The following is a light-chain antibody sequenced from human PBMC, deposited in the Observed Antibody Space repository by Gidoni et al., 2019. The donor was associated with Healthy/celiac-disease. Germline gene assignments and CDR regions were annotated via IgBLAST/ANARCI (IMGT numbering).Light chain of an antibody. CDR1: NIGSKS. V-gene: IGLV3-21*02. J-gene: IGLJ2*01. CDR2: DDS. Sequence: SSVLTQPPPVSVALGQTARITCGGNNIGSKSVHLYQQKPGQAPVLGVYDDSDRPSGIPERFSGSNSGNTATLTISRVEAGDEADYYCQVWDSSSDPVVFGGGTKLTV. CDR3: QVWDSSSDPVV.